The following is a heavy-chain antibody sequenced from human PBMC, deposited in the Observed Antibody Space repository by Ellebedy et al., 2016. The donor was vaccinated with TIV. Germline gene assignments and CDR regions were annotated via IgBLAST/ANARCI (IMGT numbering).Heavy chain of an antibody. Sequence: GSLRLSCAVSGGSISSSNWWSWVRQPPGKGLEWIGEIYHSGSTNYNPSLKSRVLISLDTSKNQFSLRLSSVTAADTAVYYCARYYASGWNYFDYWGQGTLVTVSS. V-gene: IGHV4-4*02. CDR1: GGSISSSNW. CDR2: IYHSGST. D-gene: IGHD6-19*01. CDR3: ARYYASGWNYFDY. J-gene: IGHJ4*02.